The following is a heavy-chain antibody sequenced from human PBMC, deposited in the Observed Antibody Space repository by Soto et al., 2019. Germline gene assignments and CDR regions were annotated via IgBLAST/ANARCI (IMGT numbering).Heavy chain of an antibody. CDR3: ARWDCSSTSCRSNAFDV. V-gene: IGHV1-18*01. Sequence: ASVKVSCKASGYTFISYGISWVRQAHSQGLEWVGWISTYNDNTNYAQKLQGRVTMTTDTSTSTAYMEVRSLRSDDTAVYYCARWDCSSTSCRSNAFDVWGQGTMVTVS. CDR2: ISTYNDNT. CDR1: GYTFISYG. J-gene: IGHJ3*01. D-gene: IGHD2-2*01.